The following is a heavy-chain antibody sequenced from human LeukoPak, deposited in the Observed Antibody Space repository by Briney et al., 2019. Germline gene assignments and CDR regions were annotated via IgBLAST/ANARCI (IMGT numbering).Heavy chain of an antibody. D-gene: IGHD3-9*01. CDR2: IYPGDSDT. CDR3: ARGDYDILTGYPTHDY. V-gene: IGHV5-51*01. J-gene: IGHJ4*02. CDR1: GYSFTSYW. Sequence: GESLKISCKGSGYSFTSYWIGWVRQMPGKGLEWMGIIYPGDSDTRYSPSFQGQVTISADKSISTAYLQWSSLKASDTAMYYCARGDYDILTGYPTHDYWGQGTLVTVSS.